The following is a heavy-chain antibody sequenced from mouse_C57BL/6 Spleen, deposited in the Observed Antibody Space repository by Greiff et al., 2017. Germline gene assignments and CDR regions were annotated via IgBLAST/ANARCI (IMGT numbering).Heavy chain of an antibody. CDR1: GYTFTSYW. CDR2: IDPSDSYT. J-gene: IGHJ4*01. CDR3: ARRKAYYGNLDAMDD. D-gene: IGHD2-1*01. V-gene: IGHV1-50*01. Sequence: QVQLKQPGAELVKPGASVKLSCKASGYTFTSYWMQWVKQRPGQGLEWIGEIDPSDSYTNYNQKFKGKATLTVDTSSSTAYMQLSSLTSEDSAVYYCARRKAYYGNLDAMDDWGQGTSVTVSS.